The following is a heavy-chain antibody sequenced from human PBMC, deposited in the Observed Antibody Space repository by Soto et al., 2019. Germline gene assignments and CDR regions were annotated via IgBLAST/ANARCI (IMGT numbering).Heavy chain of an antibody. Sequence: QVQLVESGGGVVQPGRSLRLSCAASGFTFSSYAMHWVRQAPGKGLEWVAVISYDGSNKYYADSVKGRFTISRDNSKNTPYLQMNGLSAEDTAVYYCARDFYGDPPGHFDYWGQGTLVTVSS. J-gene: IGHJ4*02. D-gene: IGHD4-17*01. CDR2: ISYDGSNK. CDR1: GFTFSSYA. V-gene: IGHV3-30-3*01. CDR3: ARDFYGDPPGHFDY.